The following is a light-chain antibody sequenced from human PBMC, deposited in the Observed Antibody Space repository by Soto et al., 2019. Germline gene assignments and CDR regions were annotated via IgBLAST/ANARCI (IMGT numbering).Light chain of an antibody. CDR3: AAWDGSLNGPLV. J-gene: IGLJ2*01. Sequence: QSVLTQPPSASGTPGQRVTISCSGSSSNIGSNTVNWYQQLPGTAPKLLIYSNNQRPSGVPDRFSGSKSGTSASLAISGLQSEDEADYYCAAWDGSLNGPLVFGGGTKLTVL. CDR1: SSNIGSNT. V-gene: IGLV1-44*01. CDR2: SNN.